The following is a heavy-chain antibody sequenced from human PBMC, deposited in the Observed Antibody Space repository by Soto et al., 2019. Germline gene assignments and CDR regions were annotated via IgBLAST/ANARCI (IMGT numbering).Heavy chain of an antibody. CDR2: ISGGGGST. CDR1: GFTFSLSA. J-gene: IGHJ1*01. D-gene: IGHD3-9*01. CDR3: GQGREYDTFTGCDH. Sequence: EVQLLESGGGFVQPGESLRLSCAASGFTFSLSAMSWVRQAPGRGLEGVSSISGGGGSTEYAESVKGRFTISRDNSKDTVHLKMLSLRAEDTAKYYCGQGREYDTFTGCDHWGQGALVTVSS. V-gene: IGHV3-23*01.